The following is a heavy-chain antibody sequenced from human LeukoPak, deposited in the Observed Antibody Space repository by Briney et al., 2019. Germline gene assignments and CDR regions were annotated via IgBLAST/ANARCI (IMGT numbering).Heavy chain of an antibody. D-gene: IGHD5-18*01. Sequence: SETLSLTCAVYGGSFSGYFWSWIRQPPGKGLEWIGYIYYSGSTNYNPSLKSRVTISVDTSKNQFSLKLSSVTAADTAVYYCARGSGYSYGYDAFDIWGQGTMVTVSS. J-gene: IGHJ3*02. CDR3: ARGSGYSYGYDAFDI. CDR1: GGSFSGYF. CDR2: IYYSGST. V-gene: IGHV4-59*01.